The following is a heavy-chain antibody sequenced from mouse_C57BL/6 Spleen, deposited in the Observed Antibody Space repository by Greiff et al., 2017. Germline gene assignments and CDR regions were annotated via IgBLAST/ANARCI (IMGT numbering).Heavy chain of an antibody. CDR2: ISDGGSYT. CDR3: ARDRLRRTVYAMDY. J-gene: IGHJ4*01. Sequence: EVQLVESGGGLVKPGGSLKLSCAASGFTFSSYAMSWVRQTPEKRLEWVATISDGGSYTYYPDNVKGRFTISRDNAKNNLYLQMSHLKSEDTAMYYCARDRLRRTVYAMDYWGQGTSVTVSS. V-gene: IGHV5-4*01. CDR1: GFTFSSYA. D-gene: IGHD2-2*01.